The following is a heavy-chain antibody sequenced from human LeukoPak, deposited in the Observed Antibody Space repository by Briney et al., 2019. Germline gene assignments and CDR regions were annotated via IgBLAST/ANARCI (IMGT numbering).Heavy chain of an antibody. CDR3: ARARTGFWSGYSYYFDY. V-gene: IGHV4-59*01. Sequence: SETLSLTCTVSGGSISSYYWSWIRQPPGKGLEWIGYIYYSGSTNYNPSLKSRVTISVDTSKNQFSLKLSSVTAADTAVYYCARARTGFWSGYSYYFDYWGQGTPVTVSS. J-gene: IGHJ4*02. CDR1: GGSISSYY. D-gene: IGHD3-3*01. CDR2: IYYSGST.